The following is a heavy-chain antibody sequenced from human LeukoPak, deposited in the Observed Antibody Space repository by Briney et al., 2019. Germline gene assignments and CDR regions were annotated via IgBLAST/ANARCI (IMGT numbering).Heavy chain of an antibody. CDR1: GYTFTSYD. V-gene: IGHV1-8*03. J-gene: IGHJ6*03. CDR2: MNPNSGNT. CDR3: ARGVYYYMDV. Sequence: ASVKVSCKASGYTFTSYDINWVRQATGQGLEWMGRMNPNSGNTGYARKFQGRVTITRNTSISTAYMELSSLRSEDTAVYYCARGVYYYMDVWGKGTTVTVSS.